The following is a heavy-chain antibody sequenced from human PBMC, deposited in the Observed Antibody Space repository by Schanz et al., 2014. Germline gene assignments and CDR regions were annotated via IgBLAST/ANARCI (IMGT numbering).Heavy chain of an antibody. V-gene: IGHV3-11*06. CDR2: ISHNTFYT. D-gene: IGHD5-18*01. CDR3: ARDVYRSGRPFDL. Sequence: QEQLVESGGGVVQPGRSLRLSCAASGFTFTDYYISWIRQAPGMGLEWVSYISHNTFYTDYADSVKGRFTISRDNAKNSVYLQMNTLRAEDTAIYFCARDVYRSGRPFDLWGQGTLVTVSS. J-gene: IGHJ5*02. CDR1: GFTFTDYY.